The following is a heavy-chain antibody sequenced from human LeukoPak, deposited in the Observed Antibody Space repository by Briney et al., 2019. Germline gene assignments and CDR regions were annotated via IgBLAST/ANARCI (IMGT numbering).Heavy chain of an antibody. V-gene: IGHV1-2*02. CDR1: GYTFTGNF. CDR2: INPKSGDT. D-gene: IGHD1-26*01. Sequence: ASVKVSCKASGYTFTGNFIHWVRQAPRQGLEWVGLINPKSGDTTYAQRFQGRLTLTRDTSIRTAFMELGSLGSDDTAVYYCATGGIEVPAFDIWGRGTMVTVSS. CDR3: ATGGIEVPAFDI. J-gene: IGHJ3*02.